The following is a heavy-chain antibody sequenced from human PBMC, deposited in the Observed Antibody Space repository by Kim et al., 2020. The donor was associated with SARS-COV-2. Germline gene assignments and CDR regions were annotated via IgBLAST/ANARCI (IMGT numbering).Heavy chain of an antibody. J-gene: IGHJ3*02. CDR1: GGTFSSYA. CDR2: IIPIFGTA. Sequence: SVKVSCKASGGTFSSYAISWVRQAPGQGLEWMGGIIPIFGTANYAQKFQGRVTITADESTSTAYMELSSLRSEDTAVYYCARGGIRGYSGYANDAFDIWGQGTMVTVSS. D-gene: IGHD5-12*01. CDR3: ARGGIRGYSGYANDAFDI. V-gene: IGHV1-69*13.